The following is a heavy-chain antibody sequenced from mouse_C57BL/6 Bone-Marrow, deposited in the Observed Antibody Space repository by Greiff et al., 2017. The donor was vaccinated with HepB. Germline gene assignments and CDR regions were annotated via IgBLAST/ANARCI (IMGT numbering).Heavy chain of an antibody. D-gene: IGHD1-3*01. J-gene: IGHJ2*01. CDR3: ARRLKDY. CDR2: INPSNGGT. Sequence: QVQLQQPGPELVKPGASVKLSCKASGYTFTSYWMHWVKQRPGKGLEWIGNINPSNGGTNYNAKFKSKATLTVDKYSRTAYMQLSSLTSEDSAVYYCARRLKDYWGQGTTLTVSS. CDR1: GYTFTSYW. V-gene: IGHV1-53*01.